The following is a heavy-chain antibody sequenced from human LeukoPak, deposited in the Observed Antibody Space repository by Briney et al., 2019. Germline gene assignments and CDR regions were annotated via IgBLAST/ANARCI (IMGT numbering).Heavy chain of an antibody. CDR3: AASLYYYDSSGYYYADY. V-gene: IGHV3-21*01. Sequence: PGGSLRLSCAASGFTFSSYSKNWVRQAPGQGLEWVSSISSSSSYIYYADSVKGRFTISRDNAKNSLYLQMNSLRAEDTAVYYCAASLYYYDSSGYYYADYWGQGTLVTVSS. CDR1: GFTFSSYS. CDR2: ISSSSSYI. D-gene: IGHD3-22*01. J-gene: IGHJ4*02.